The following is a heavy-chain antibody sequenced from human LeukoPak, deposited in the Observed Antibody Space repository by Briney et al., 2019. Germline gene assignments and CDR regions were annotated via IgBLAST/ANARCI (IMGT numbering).Heavy chain of an antibody. CDR2: SRSKTNRYTT. V-gene: IGHV3-72*01. D-gene: IGHD6-19*01. CDR1: GFTFSDHY. CDR3: ARGDSSGWGFDY. J-gene: IGHJ4*02. Sequence: QPGGSLRLSCAASGFTFSDHYLDWVRQAPGKGLEWVGRSRSKTNRYTTQYAASVKGRFTISRDDSKNSLYLQMNSLKTEDTAVYYCARGDSSGWGFDYWGLGTLVTVSS.